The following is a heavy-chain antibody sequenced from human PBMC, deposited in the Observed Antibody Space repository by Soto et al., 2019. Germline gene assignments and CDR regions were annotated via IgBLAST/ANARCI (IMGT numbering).Heavy chain of an antibody. V-gene: IGHV3-74*01. D-gene: IGHD3-9*01. Sequence: EGQLVESGGDLVQSGGSLGLSCAASGFSFRSYWMHWVRQAPGKGLVWVARISSDGSTTTYADSASGRFIISRDNDANILYLQMSSLRAEDTAVYYCAREYYGVLTGYYNDFWGQGTLVTVSS. CDR1: GFSFRSYW. J-gene: IGHJ4*02. CDR2: ISSDGSTT. CDR3: AREYYGVLTGYYNDF.